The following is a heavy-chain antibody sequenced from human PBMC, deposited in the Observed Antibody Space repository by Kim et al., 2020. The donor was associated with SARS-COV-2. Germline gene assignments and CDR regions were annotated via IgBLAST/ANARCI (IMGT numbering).Heavy chain of an antibody. Sequence: GGSLRPSCAASGFTFSSYAMSWVRQPPGKGLEWVSAISGSGGSTYYADSVKGRFTISRDNSNNTLYLQMNSLRAEDTAVYYCAKDRSSYYYYYYRMDVWGQGTTVTVS. D-gene: IGHD6-13*01. V-gene: IGHV3-23*01. CDR2: ISGSGGST. CDR3: AKDRSSYYYYYYRMDV. CDR1: GFTFSSYA. J-gene: IGHJ6*02.